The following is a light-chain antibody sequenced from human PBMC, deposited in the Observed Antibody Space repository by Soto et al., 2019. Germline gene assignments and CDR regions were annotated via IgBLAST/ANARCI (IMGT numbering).Light chain of an antibody. J-gene: IGKJ1*01. Sequence: DIQMTQSPPSLSVSVGDRVTITCQASQDISNYLHWFQQKPGKAPQLLIFDVSNLQTGVPSRFRGSGSGTEFTLTINGLQPDDFATYYCQQYDGYSPQTFGQGTKVDIK. CDR2: DVS. V-gene: IGKV1-33*01. CDR1: QDISNY. CDR3: QQYDGYSPQT.